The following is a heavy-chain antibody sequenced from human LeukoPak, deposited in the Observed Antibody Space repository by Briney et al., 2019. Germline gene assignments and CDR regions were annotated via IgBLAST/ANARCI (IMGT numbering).Heavy chain of an antibody. Sequence: PGRSPRLSCAGSGFTFSTYAMHWLRQAPGKGLEWVAVISSDGTKKYYADSVKGRFTISRDNSKDMLYLQMNSLRVDDTAVYYCARDPNSGYDMVWYLDLWGRGTLVTVSS. CDR3: ARDPNSGYDMVWYLDL. V-gene: IGHV3-30-3*01. D-gene: IGHD5-12*01. CDR2: ISSDGTKK. J-gene: IGHJ2*01. CDR1: GFTFSTYA.